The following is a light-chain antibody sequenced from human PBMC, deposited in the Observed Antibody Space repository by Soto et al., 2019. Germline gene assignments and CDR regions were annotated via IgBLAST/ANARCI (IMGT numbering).Light chain of an antibody. Sequence: DVVMTQSPDSLAVSLGERATINCKSSQSVLYSSNNKNYLAWYQQKLGQPPKLLIYWASTRESGVPDRFSGSGSGTDFTLTISSLQAEDVAVYYCQQYYSTPWTFGQGTKVDSK. V-gene: IGKV4-1*01. J-gene: IGKJ1*01. CDR2: WAS. CDR3: QQYYSTPWT. CDR1: QSVLYSSNNKNY.